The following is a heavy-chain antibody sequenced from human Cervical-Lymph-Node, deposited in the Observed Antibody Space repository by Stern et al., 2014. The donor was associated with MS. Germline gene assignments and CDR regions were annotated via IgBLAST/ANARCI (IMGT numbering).Heavy chain of an antibody. V-gene: IGHV1-69*09. J-gene: IGHJ5*02. D-gene: IGHD2-15*01. CDR1: GGTFSSSYA. CDR3: ARGIVSNRPAATLHNLFDP. Sequence: VQLVESGADVKKPGSSVKVSCKASGGTFSSSYAVSWVRQAPGQGLERMGRIIPIVGLPNYAQKFQTRLTITADKSTSTVYMELTSLTPEDTAVYYCARGIVSNRPAATLHNLFDPWGQGTLVTVSS. CDR2: IIPIVGLP.